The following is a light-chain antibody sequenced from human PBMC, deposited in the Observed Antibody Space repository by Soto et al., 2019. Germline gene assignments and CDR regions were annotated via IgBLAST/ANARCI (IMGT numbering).Light chain of an antibody. J-gene: IGLJ1*01. CDR2: LNSDGSH. CDR3: QTWGTGFDV. Sequence: QLVLTQSPSASASLGASVKLTCTLSSGHSSYAIAWHQQQPEKGPRYLMKLNSDGSHSKGDGIPDRFSGSSSGAERYLTISSLQSEDEADYYGQTWGTGFDVFGTGTKLTVL. CDR1: SGHSSYA. V-gene: IGLV4-69*01.